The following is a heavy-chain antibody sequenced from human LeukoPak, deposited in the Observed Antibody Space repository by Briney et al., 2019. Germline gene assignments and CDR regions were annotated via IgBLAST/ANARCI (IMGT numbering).Heavy chain of an antibody. V-gene: IGHV3-48*02. CDR2: ISRSSSTT. CDR1: GFTFSSYR. CDR3: ARDPEYYYDSSGYSPGAFDI. J-gene: IGHJ3*02. Sequence: GGSLRLSCAASGFTFSSYRMNWVRQAPGKGLEWVSYISRSSSTTYYADSVKGRFTISRDNAKNSLYLQMNSLRDEDTAVYYCARDPEYYYDSSGYSPGAFDIWGPGTMVTVSS. D-gene: IGHD3-22*01.